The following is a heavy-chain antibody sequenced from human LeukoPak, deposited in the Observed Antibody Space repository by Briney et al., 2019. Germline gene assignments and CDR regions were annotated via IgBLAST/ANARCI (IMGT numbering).Heavy chain of an antibody. D-gene: IGHD3-10*01. CDR3: ANVYGSGSYGDY. Sequence: PGGSLRLSCVASGFAFSTYWMTWVRQAPGKGLEWVAIIKQDGSDQYYVDSVKGRLTISRDNAKNSLYLQMSSLRAEDTAVYYCANVYGSGSYGDYWGQGTLVTVSS. CDR2: IKQDGSDQ. J-gene: IGHJ4*02. V-gene: IGHV3-7*03. CDR1: GFAFSTYW.